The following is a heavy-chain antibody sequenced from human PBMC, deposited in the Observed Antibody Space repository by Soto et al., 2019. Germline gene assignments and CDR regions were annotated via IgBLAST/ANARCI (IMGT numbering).Heavy chain of an antibody. V-gene: IGHV3-9*01. D-gene: IGHD3-10*01. Sequence: EVPLVESGGGLVQPGRSLRLSCIASGFNFNAHGMHWVRQAPGKGLEWVSGITWHSDGMGYADSVKGRFTISRDNAKNSLYLQMNSLRVEDTALYYCAKEDSGFSGYMDVWGKGTTVTVSS. CDR1: GFNFNAHG. CDR3: AKEDSGFSGYMDV. J-gene: IGHJ6*03. CDR2: ITWHSDGM.